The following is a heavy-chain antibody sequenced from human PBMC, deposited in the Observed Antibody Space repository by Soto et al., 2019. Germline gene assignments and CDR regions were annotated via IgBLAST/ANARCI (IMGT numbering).Heavy chain of an antibody. CDR2: IKQDGSEK. D-gene: IGHD3-3*01. Sequence: HPGGSLRLSCAASGFTFSSYWMSWVRQAPGKGLEWVANIKQDGSEKYYVDSVKGRFTISRDNAKNSLYLQMNSLRAEDTAVYYCATTYYDFWSGYYKVRNYYYYVDVWGKGTTVTVSS. V-gene: IGHV3-7*01. CDR3: ATTYYDFWSGYYKVRNYYYYVDV. CDR1: GFTFSSYW. J-gene: IGHJ6*03.